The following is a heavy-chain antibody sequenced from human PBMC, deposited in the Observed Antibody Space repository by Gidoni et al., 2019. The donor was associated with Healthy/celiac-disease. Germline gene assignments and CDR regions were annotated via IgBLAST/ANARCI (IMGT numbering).Heavy chain of an antibody. V-gene: IGHV3-23*04. Sequence: EVQLVESGGGLVQPGGSLRLSCAASGFTFSSYAMSWVRQAPGKGLEWVSAISGSGGSTSYADSVKGRFTISRDNSKNTLSLQMNSLRAEDTAVYYCAKSDVGYSRSWYGIDPWGQGTLVTVSS. D-gene: IGHD6-13*01. CDR3: AKSDVGYSRSWYGIDP. CDR2: ISGSGGST. CDR1: GFTFSSYA. J-gene: IGHJ5*02.